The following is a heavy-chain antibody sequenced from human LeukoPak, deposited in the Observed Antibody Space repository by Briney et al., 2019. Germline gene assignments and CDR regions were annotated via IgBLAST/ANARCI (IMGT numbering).Heavy chain of an antibody. CDR1: GGTFSSYA. D-gene: IGHD3-22*01. CDR3: ARAPYNYYDSSGYSQGVGY. V-gene: IGHV1-69*01. Sequence: SVKVSCKASGGTFSSYAISWVRQAPGQGLEWMGGIIPIFGTANYAQKFQGRVTITADESTSTAYMELSSLRSENTAVYYCARAPYNYYDSSGYSQGVGYWGQGTLVTVSS. CDR2: IIPIFGTA. J-gene: IGHJ4*02.